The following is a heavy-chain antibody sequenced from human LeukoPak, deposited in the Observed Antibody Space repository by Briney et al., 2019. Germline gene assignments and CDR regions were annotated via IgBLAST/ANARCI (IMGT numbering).Heavy chain of an antibody. D-gene: IGHD6-13*01. V-gene: IGHV3-74*01. CDR1: GFTFSSYW. J-gene: IGHJ4*02. CDR3: ARDRVAAARSVLRPREGWWY. Sequence: GGSLRLSCAASGFTFSSYWMHWVRQAPGKGLVWVSRINSDGSSTSYADSVKGRFTISRDNAKNTLYLQMNSLRAEDTAVYYCARDRVAAARSVLRPREGWWYWGQGTLVTVSS. CDR2: INSDGSST.